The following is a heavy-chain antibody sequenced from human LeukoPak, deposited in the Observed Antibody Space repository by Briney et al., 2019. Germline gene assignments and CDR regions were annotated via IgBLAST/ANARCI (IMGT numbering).Heavy chain of an antibody. D-gene: IGHD3-10*01. Sequence: PSETLSLTCTVSGDSISSGDYYWSWIRQPAGKGLEWIGRIHTSGSTNYNPSLKSRVTMSVDTSKNQFSLKLSSVTAADTAVYYCARDTYYYGSGSYRLDYWGQGTLVTVSS. V-gene: IGHV4-61*02. CDR1: GDSISSGDYY. CDR2: IHTSGST. CDR3: ARDTYYYGSGSYRLDY. J-gene: IGHJ4*02.